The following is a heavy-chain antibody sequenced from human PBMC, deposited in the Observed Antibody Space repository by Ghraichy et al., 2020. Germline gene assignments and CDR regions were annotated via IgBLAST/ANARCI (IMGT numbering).Heavy chain of an antibody. CDR1: GFTFSSYA. J-gene: IGHJ4*02. Sequence: GGSLRLSCAASGFTFSSYAMSWVRQAPGKGLEWVSAISGSGGSTYYADSVKGRFTISRDNSKNTLYLQMNSLRAEDTAVYYCAKDGQQWLVRGGFDYWGQGTLVTVSS. CDR2: ISGSGGST. CDR3: AKDGQQWLVRGGFDY. D-gene: IGHD6-19*01. V-gene: IGHV3-23*01.